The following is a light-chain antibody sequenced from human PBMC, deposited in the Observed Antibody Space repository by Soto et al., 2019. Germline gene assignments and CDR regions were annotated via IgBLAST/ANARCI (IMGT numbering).Light chain of an antibody. CDR2: EVT. Sequence: QSALTQPASVSGSPGQSITISCTGTSGDIGSYNRVSWYQQHPGKAPKLIIYEVTDRPSGVSNRCSGSTSGNTASLPISGLQAEDEAEYYCSSYSNVNTRACVFGTGTKVTVL. V-gene: IGLV2-14*01. CDR3: SSYSNVNTRACV. J-gene: IGLJ1*01. CDR1: SGDIGSYNR.